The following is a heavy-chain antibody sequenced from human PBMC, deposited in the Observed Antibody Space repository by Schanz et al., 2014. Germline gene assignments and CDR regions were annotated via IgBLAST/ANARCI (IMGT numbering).Heavy chain of an antibody. CDR1: GFSFRSHA. CDR3: ARGYSSSMDV. Sequence: EVRLVESGGGLVRPGASLRLPCTAFGFSFRSHAMSWVRQAPGRGLEWISAITGGGDTYYIDSVKGRFTISRDNSKNTLYLQMNSLRAEDTAVYYCARGYSSSMDVWGQGTTVTVSS. D-gene: IGHD6-6*01. V-gene: IGHV3-23*04. CDR2: ITGGGDT. J-gene: IGHJ6*02.